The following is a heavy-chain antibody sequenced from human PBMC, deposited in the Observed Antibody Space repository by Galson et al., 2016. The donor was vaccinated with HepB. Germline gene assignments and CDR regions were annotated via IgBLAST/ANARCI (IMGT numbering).Heavy chain of an antibody. Sequence: SLRLSCAASGINVSSNYISWVRQAPGKGLEWVSVIYSGGSTYYADSVKGRFTISRDTSKNTLYPQMHSLRVEDTAVYYFARCPRRQPLRYWCQGTLVTVSS. D-gene: IGHD6-13*01. V-gene: IGHV3-66*01. CDR1: GINVSSNY. CDR2: IYSGGST. CDR3: ARCPRRQPLRY. J-gene: IGHJ4*02.